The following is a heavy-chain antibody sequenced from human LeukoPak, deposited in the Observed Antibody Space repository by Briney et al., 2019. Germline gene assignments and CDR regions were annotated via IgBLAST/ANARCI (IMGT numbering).Heavy chain of an antibody. CDR1: GYTFTRYY. V-gene: IGHV1-46*01. CDR2: INPSGGST. CDR3: ARVGCGGDCYADAFDI. D-gene: IGHD2-21*02. Sequence: GASVKVSCKASGYTFTRYYMQWVRQAPRQGLEWVGIINPSGGSTSYAQKFQGRVTMTRDTSTSTVYMELSSLRSEDTAIYYCARVGCGGDCYADAFDIWGQGTMVTVSS. J-gene: IGHJ3*02.